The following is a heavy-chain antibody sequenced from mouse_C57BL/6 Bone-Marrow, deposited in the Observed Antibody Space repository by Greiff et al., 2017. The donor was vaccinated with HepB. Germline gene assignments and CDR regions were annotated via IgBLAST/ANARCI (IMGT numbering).Heavy chain of an antibody. J-gene: IGHJ1*03. CDR3: ARFRDGYFDV. D-gene: IGHD3-3*01. CDR2: IYPGDGDT. CDR1: GYAFSSYW. Sequence: QVQLKESGAELVKPGASVKISCKASGYAFSSYWMNWVKQRPGKGLEWIGQIYPGDGDTNYNGKFKGKATLTADKSSSTAYMQLSSLTSEDSAVYFCARFRDGYFDVWGTGTTVTVSS. V-gene: IGHV1-80*01.